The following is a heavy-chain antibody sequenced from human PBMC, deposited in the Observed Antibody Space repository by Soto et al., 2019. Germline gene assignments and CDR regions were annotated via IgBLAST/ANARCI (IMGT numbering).Heavy chain of an antibody. D-gene: IGHD3-10*01. CDR3: PPRPGGGGY. Sequence: EVQLVESGGGLIQPGGSLRLSCAVSGFTVSNNYMSWVRQAPGKGLEGVSVIYSGGYTAYGDSVKGRFTISRDNSKNTLYLQINSRSAAARAVFYGPPRPGGGGYWGQGTLVTVSS. CDR2: IYSGGYT. CDR1: GFTVSNNY. J-gene: IGHJ4*02. V-gene: IGHV3-53*01.